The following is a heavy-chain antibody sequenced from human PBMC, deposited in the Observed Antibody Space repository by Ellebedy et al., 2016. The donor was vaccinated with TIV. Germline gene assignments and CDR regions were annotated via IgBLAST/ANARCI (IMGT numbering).Heavy chain of an antibody. CDR2: IYHSGST. J-gene: IGHJ4*02. Sequence: SETLSLXXAVSGGSISSSNWWSWVRQPPGKGLEWIGYIYHSGSTYYNPSLKSRVTISVDTSKNQFSLKLSSVTAADTAVYYCARGTDYGDYVGYWGQGTLVTVSS. CDR1: GGSISSSNW. CDR3: ARGTDYGDYVGY. D-gene: IGHD4-17*01. V-gene: IGHV4-4*02.